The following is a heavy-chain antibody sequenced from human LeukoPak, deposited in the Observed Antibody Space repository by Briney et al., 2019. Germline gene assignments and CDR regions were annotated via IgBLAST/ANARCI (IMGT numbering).Heavy chain of an antibody. J-gene: IGHJ6*04. CDR2: ISSSGSTI. Sequence: GGSLRLSCAASGFTFSSYSMNWVRQAPGKGLEWVSYISSSGSTIYYADSVKGRFTISRDNSKNSLYLQMNSLRAEDTAVYYCAELGITMIGGVWGKGTTVTISS. D-gene: IGHD3-10*02. V-gene: IGHV3-48*04. CDR3: AELGITMIGGV. CDR1: GFTFSSYS.